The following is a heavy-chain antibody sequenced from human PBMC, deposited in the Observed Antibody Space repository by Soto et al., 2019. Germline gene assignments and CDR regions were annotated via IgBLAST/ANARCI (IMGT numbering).Heavy chain of an antibody. CDR1: GFSFSTYG. V-gene: IGHV3-23*01. Sequence: EVQILESGGGLVQPGGSLRLSCAASGFSFSTYGMTWVRQAPGKGLEWVSSITYTGATTYYADSVRGRFTVSRDNSRNTVHLQMNSLRVEDTAVYYCAKGVSIVDYWGQGTLVTVSS. CDR2: ITYTGATT. D-gene: IGHD3-16*01. J-gene: IGHJ4*02. CDR3: AKGVSIVDY.